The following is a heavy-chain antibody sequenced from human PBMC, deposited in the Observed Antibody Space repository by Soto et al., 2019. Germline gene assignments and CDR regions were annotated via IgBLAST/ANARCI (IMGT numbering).Heavy chain of an antibody. Sequence: SETLSLTCAVYGGSFSGYYLSWIRQPPGKGLEWIGEINHSGSTNYNPSLKSRVTISVDTSKNQFSLKLSSVTAADTAVYYCAITHDYSTDYWGQGTLVTVSS. D-gene: IGHD4-4*01. CDR3: AITHDYSTDY. V-gene: IGHV4-34*01. CDR2: INHSGST. CDR1: GGSFSGYY. J-gene: IGHJ4*02.